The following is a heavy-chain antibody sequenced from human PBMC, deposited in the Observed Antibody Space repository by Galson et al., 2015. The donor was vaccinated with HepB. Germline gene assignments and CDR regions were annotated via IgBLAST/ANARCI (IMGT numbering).Heavy chain of an antibody. V-gene: IGHV3-7*05. J-gene: IGHJ6*02. Sequence: SLRLSCAASDFSFDSYWMTWVRQAPGRGLEWVANIKQDGGHTYYVDSVRGRFTISRDNVKKSLYLQMDSLRAEDTAVYYCARDLGFSYGMDVWGQGTTVTVSS. CDR2: IKQDGGHT. CDR1: DFSFDSYW. D-gene: IGHD3-16*01. CDR3: ARDLGFSYGMDV.